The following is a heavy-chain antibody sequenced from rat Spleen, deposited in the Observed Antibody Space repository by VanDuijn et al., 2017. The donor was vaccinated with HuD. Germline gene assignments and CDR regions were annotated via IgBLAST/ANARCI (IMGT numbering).Heavy chain of an antibody. CDR2: IWTGGST. CDR1: GFSLTSYH. J-gene: IGHJ2*01. V-gene: IGHV2-43*01. Sequence: QVQLKESGPGLVQPSQTLSLTCTVSGFSLTSYHVSWVRQSPGKGLEWMGVIWTGGSTDYNSALKSRLSISRDTAKSQVFLKMDNLHTEDTAMYFCASGIVAFDYWGQGVMVTVSS. D-gene: IGHD1-8*01. CDR3: ASGIVAFDY.